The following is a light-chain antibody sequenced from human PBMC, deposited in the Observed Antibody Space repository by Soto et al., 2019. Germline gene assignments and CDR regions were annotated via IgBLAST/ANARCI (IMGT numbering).Light chain of an antibody. Sequence: QSVLTQPASVSGSPGQSITISCTGSSSDVGAYTSVSWYQQHPGKAPKLMIYKVSNWPSGVSRRFSGSKSGNTASLTISGLQAEDEAHYYCSSYSSDNRNYVFGTGTKVTVL. CDR1: SSDVGAYTS. CDR2: KVS. V-gene: IGLV2-14*01. CDR3: SSYSSDNRNYV. J-gene: IGLJ1*01.